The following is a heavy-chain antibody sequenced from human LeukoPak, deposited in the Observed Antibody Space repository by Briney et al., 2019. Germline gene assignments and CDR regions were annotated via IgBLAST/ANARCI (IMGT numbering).Heavy chain of an antibody. D-gene: IGHD1-26*01. CDR3: ARDHGGSYDFDY. J-gene: IGHJ4*02. V-gene: IGHV3-74*01. CDR1: GFTFSSYW. CDR2: INSDGSST. Sequence: GGSLRLSCAASGFTFSSYWMHWVRQAPGQGLVWVSRINSDGSSTSYADSVKGRFTISRDNAKNTLYLQMNSLRAEDTAVYYCARDHGGSYDFDYWGQGTLVTVSS.